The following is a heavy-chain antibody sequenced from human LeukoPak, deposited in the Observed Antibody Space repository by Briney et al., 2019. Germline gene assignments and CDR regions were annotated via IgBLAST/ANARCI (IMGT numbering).Heavy chain of an antibody. J-gene: IGHJ5*02. Sequence: SETLSLTCTVSGGSMSSYYWSSIRQPAGKGLEWIGRIHTSWTTYYNPSLKSRVTMSVDTSRNQFSLRLTSVTAADTAVYYCARGDYYDGGGRNWFDPWGQGTLVTVSS. D-gene: IGHD3-16*01. CDR1: GGSMSSYY. CDR3: ARGDYYDGGGRNWFDP. CDR2: IHTSWTT. V-gene: IGHV4-4*07.